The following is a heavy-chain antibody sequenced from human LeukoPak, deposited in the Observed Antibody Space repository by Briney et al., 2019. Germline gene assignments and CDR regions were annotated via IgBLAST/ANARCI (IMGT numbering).Heavy chain of an antibody. V-gene: IGHV5-51*01. D-gene: IGHD6-13*01. CDR2: IYPGDSDT. CDR1: GYSFTSYW. CDR3: ARHVQPAAGTSGLDP. Sequence: GESLKISCKRSGYSFTSYWIGWVRQMPGKGLEWMGIIYPGDSDTRYSPSFQGQVTISADKSISTAYLQWSSLKASDTAMYYCARHVQPAAGTSGLDPWGQGTLVTVSS. J-gene: IGHJ5*02.